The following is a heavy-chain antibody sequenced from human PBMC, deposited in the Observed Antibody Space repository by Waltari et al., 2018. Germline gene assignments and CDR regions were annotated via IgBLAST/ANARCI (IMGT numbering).Heavy chain of an antibody. CDR2: ISYSAST. Sequence: QLQLQESGPGLVKPSETLSLTCTVSGGSISSESYYWGWIRQPPGKGLEWIGIISYSASTYSNPSLKSRVTISVDTSKNQFSLKLSSVTAADTAVYYCARLSYHIVTGYGWFDPWGLGTLVTVSS. V-gene: IGHV4-39*01. CDR1: GGSISSESYY. D-gene: IGHD3-9*01. J-gene: IGHJ5*02. CDR3: ARLSYHIVTGYGWFDP.